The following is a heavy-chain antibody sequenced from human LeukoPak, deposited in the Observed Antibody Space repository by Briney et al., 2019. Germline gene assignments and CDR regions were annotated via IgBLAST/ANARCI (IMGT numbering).Heavy chain of an antibody. D-gene: IGHD3-10*01. J-gene: IGHJ5*02. V-gene: IGHV4-30-4*01. Sequence: SQTLSLTCTVSGGSINSGDYYWSWIRQPPGKGLEWIGYIYYSGSTYYNPSLKSRVTISVDTSKNQFSLKLSSVTAADTAVYYCASERGSNWFDPWGQGTLVTVSS. CDR3: ASERGSNWFDP. CDR1: GGSINSGDYY. CDR2: IYYSGST.